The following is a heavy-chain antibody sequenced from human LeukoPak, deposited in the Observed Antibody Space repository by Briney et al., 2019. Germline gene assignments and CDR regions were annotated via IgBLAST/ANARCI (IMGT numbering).Heavy chain of an antibody. CDR3: AKVAKYYYGPETYYFFEQ. J-gene: IGHJ4*02. V-gene: IGHV3-7*01. D-gene: IGHD3-10*01. Sequence: GESLGLSCAASGFSFSTYWMSWVRQAPGKGLEWVANINQDGTEKYYVDSVKGRFTVSRDYTKNSLYLQMNSLRVEDTAVYYCAKVAKYYYGPETYYFFEQWGQGTPVTASS. CDR1: GFSFSTYW. CDR2: INQDGTEK.